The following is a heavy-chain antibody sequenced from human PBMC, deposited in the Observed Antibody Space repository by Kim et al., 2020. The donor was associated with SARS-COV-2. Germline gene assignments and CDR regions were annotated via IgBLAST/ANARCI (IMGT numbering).Heavy chain of an antibody. Sequence: GGSLRLSCVASGFTFSDHHMDWVRQAPGKGLECVARSKNRVSGYTAEYAASVKGRFTISRDDSKNSVYLQMNSLKTEDTAVYYCASDSMKYAFDIWGQGTMVTVSS. CDR3: ASDSMKYAFDI. CDR1: GFTFSDHH. V-gene: IGHV3-72*01. J-gene: IGHJ3*02. CDR2: SKNRVSGYTA. D-gene: IGHD2-8*01.